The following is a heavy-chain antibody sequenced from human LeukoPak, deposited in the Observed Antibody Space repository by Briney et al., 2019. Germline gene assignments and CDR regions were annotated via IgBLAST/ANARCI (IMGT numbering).Heavy chain of an antibody. CDR3: AKDGSSSWYSG. Sequence: PGGSLRLSCAASGFTFSSYAMHWVRQAPGKGLEWVAVISYDGSNKYYADSVKGRFTISRDNSKNTLYLQMNSLRAEDTAVYYCAKDGSSSWYSGWGQGTLVTVSS. D-gene: IGHD6-13*01. V-gene: IGHV3-30-3*01. CDR2: ISYDGSNK. CDR1: GFTFSSYA. J-gene: IGHJ4*02.